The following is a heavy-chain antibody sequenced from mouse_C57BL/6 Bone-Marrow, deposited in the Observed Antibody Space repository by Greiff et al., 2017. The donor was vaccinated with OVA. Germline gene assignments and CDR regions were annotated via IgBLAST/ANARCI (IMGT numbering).Heavy chain of an antibody. J-gene: IGHJ2*01. CDR3: ARALFRYYGFLFDY. V-gene: IGHV3-8*01. CDR1: GYSITSDY. CDR2: ISYSGST. D-gene: IGHD1-1*01. Sequence: DVKLVESGPGLAKPSQTLSLTCSVTGYSITSDYWNWLRKFPGNKLEYMGYISYSGSTYYNPSLKSRISITRDTSKNQYYLQLNSVTTEDTATYYCARALFRYYGFLFDYWGQGTTLTVSS.